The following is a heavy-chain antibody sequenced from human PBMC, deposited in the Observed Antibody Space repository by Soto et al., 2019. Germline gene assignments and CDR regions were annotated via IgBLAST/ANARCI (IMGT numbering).Heavy chain of an antibody. CDR2: ISTSSTYI. D-gene: IGHD3-22*01. J-gene: IGHJ4*02. CDR3: ARGYYDSSGYTGFDY. V-gene: IGHV3-21*01. Sequence: PGGSLRLSCAASGFTLSAYSMNWVRQTPGKGLEWVSSISTSSTYIHYADSVKGRFTISRDNAKNSLFLQMNSLTAEDTAVYYCARGYYDSSGYTGFDYWGQGTLVTVSS. CDR1: GFTLSAYS.